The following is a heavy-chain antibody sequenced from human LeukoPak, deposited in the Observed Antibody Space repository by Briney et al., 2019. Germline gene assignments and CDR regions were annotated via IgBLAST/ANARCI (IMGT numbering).Heavy chain of an antibody. CDR2: INYNGGYT. J-gene: IGHJ4*02. D-gene: IGHD2-8*01. Sequence: GGSLRLSCEASGFAFNIYTMNWVRQAPGKGLEWVSIINYNGGYTYYADSVKGRFTISRDNSKNTAYLQMNSLRPEDTATYYCAKDGHCPDSECGTQIAVAGYVDYWGQGALVTVSS. CDR3: AKDGHCPDSECGTQIAVAGYVDY. V-gene: IGHV3-23*01. CDR1: GFAFNIYT.